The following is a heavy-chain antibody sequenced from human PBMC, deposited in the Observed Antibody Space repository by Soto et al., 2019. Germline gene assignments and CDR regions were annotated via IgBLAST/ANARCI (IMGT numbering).Heavy chain of an antibody. CDR3: ARDWAGTTDY. CDR2: IYYSGST. Sequence: SETLSLSCTVSGGSVRSGSYYWTWIRQPPGKGLEWIGHIYYSGSTNYNPSLKSRVTISVDTSKNQFSLKLTSVTAADTAVYYCARDWAGTTDYWGQGALVTAPQ. CDR1: GGSVRSGSYY. V-gene: IGHV4-61*01. D-gene: IGHD1-1*01. J-gene: IGHJ4*02.